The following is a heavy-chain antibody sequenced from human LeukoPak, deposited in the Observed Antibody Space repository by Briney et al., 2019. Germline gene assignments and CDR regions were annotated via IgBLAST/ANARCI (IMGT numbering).Heavy chain of an antibody. D-gene: IGHD2-15*01. CDR2: ISAYNGNT. CDR3: ARGYCSGGSCYFDY. CDR1: GYTFSDYG. V-gene: IGHV1-18*01. J-gene: IGHJ4*02. Sequence: TSVKVSCKASGYTFSDYGINWVRQAPGQGLEWMGWISAYNGNTNYAQKLQGRVTMTTDTSTSTAYMELRSLRSDDTAVYYCARGYCSGGSCYFDYWGQGTLVTVSS.